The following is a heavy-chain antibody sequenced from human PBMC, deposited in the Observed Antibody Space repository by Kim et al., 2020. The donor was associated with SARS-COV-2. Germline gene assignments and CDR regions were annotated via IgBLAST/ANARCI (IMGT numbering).Heavy chain of an antibody. CDR1: GFTFSSYA. D-gene: IGHD5-12*01. Sequence: GGSLRLSCAASGFTFSSYAMSWVRQAPGKGLEWVSAISGGGGSTYYADSVKGRFTISRDNSKNTLYLQMNSLRAEDTAVYYCAKDRVAMATLYCFDFWGQGTLVTVSS. J-gene: IGHJ4*02. V-gene: IGHV3-23*01. CDR2: ISGGGGST. CDR3: AKDRVAMATLYCFDF.